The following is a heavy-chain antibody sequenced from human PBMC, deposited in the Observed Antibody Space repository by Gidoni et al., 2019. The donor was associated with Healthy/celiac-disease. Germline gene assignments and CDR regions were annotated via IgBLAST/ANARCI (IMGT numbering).Heavy chain of an antibody. CDR3: ARVRPGAFDI. CDR1: GGSFGGYY. V-gene: IGHV4-34*01. J-gene: IGHJ3*02. Sequence: QVQLQQWGAGLLKPSETLSLTCAGYGGSFGGYYWSWNRQPPGKGLEWIGEINHSGRTNYNPSLKSRVTISVDTSKNQFSLKLSSVTAADTAVYYCARVRPGAFDIWGQGTMVTVSS. CDR2: INHSGRT.